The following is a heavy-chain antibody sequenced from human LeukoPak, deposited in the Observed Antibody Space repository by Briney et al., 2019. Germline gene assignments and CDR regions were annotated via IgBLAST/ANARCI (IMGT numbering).Heavy chain of an antibody. V-gene: IGHV4-38-2*02. D-gene: IGHD5/OR15-5a*01. J-gene: IGHJ4*02. CDR3: ARSTDSVHFDY. CDR2: ISHSGST. CDR1: GYSISSGYY. Sequence: SETLSLTCTVSGYSISSGYYWGWVRQPPGQGLEWIESISHSGSTYYNPSLKSRVTISVDMSKNQFSLRLNSVTAADTAVYYCARSTDSVHFDYWGQGTLVTVSS.